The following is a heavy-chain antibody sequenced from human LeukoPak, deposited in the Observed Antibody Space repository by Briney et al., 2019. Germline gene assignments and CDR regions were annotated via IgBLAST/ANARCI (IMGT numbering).Heavy chain of an antibody. J-gene: IGHJ6*03. CDR3: AREFRATEYGDYSYYYYYMDV. CDR1: GYTFTSYD. CDR2: MNPNSGNT. V-gene: IGHV1-8*03. D-gene: IGHD4-17*01. Sequence: EASVKVSCKASGYTFTSYDINWVRQATGQGLEWMGWMNPNSGNTGYAQKFQGRVTITRNTSISTAYMELSSLRSEDTAVYYCAREFRATEYGDYSYYYYYMDVWGKGTTVTVSS.